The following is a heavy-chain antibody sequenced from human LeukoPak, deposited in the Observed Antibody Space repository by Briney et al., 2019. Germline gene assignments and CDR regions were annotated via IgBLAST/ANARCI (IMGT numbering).Heavy chain of an antibody. D-gene: IGHD6-13*01. CDR3: ARDKGVRVGNSWRHSAMDV. Sequence: PSETLSLTCTVSGGSIRSDDSYWAWIRQPPGKGLEGIGYMYYSGSTYYNPSLKTRISISEDTSKSKIPLKLTTVTSADTAVYYGARDKGVRVGNSWRHSAMDVWGQGTTVTVSS. CDR2: MYYSGST. J-gene: IGHJ6*02. V-gene: IGHV4-30-4*08. CDR1: GGSIRSDDSY.